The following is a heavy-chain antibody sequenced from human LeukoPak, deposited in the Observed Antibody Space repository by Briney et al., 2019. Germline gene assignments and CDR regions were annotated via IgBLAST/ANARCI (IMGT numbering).Heavy chain of an antibody. J-gene: IGHJ4*02. CDR2: VNHSGST. V-gene: IGHV4-34*01. Sequence: PSETLSLTCAVYGESFSGYYWSWIRQPPGKGLEWIGEVNHSGSTNYNPSLKSRVTISVDTSKNQFSLKLSSVTAADTGVYYCARAEITAAGFPFDYWGQGTLVTVSS. CDR3: ARAEITAAGFPFDY. CDR1: GESFSGYY. D-gene: IGHD6-13*01.